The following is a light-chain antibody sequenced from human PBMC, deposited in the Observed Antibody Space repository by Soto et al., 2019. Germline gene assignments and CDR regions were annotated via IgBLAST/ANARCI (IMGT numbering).Light chain of an antibody. J-gene: IGKJ1*01. CDR2: WAS. Sequence: DIVMTQSPDSLAVSLGERATINCKSSQSVLHSSNNKNYLAWYQQKPGQPPKLLISWASTRESGVPDRFSASGSGTDFTLTISSLQAEDVAVYYCQQYYTIPPTFGQGTKVELK. CDR3: QQYYTIPPT. V-gene: IGKV4-1*01. CDR1: QSVLHSSNNKNY.